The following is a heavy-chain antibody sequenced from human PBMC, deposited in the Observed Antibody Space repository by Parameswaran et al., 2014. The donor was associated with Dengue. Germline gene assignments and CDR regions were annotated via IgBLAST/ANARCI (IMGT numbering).Heavy chain of an antibody. V-gene: IGHV4-39*01. CDR3: ARQNYDVVTGPDYFDS. CDR2: IYSSGNT. Sequence: WIRSAPGKGLEWIGSIYSSGNTYYSLSLKSRVTISIDASNKQFSLRLTSATAADTAVYYCARQNYDVVTGPDYFDSWGQGTLVTVSS. D-gene: IGHD3-9*01. J-gene: IGHJ4*02.